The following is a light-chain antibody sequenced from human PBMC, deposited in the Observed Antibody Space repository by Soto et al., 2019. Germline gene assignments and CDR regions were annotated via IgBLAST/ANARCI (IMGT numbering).Light chain of an antibody. Sequence: QSALTQPASVSGSPGQSITISCTGTSSDVGSYNLVSWYQQHPGKAPKLMIYEGSKRPSGVSNRFSGSKSSNTASLTISGLQAEDEADYYCCSYAGSSTSLFGGGTKVTVL. V-gene: IGLV2-23*01. J-gene: IGLJ2*01. CDR3: CSYAGSSTSL. CDR1: SSDVGSYNL. CDR2: EGS.